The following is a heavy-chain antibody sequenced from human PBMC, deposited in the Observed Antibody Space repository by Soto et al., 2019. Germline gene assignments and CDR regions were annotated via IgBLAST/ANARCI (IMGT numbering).Heavy chain of an antibody. V-gene: IGHV4-39*01. CDR3: ARRFKGQPVLRYFDWLGFDY. Sequence: SETLSLTCTVSGGSISSSSYCWGWIRQPPGKGLEWIGSTYYSGSTYYNPSLKSRVTISVDTSKNQFSLKLSSVTAADTAVYYCARRFKGQPVLRYFDWLGFDYWGQGTLVTVSS. CDR2: TYYSGST. CDR1: GGSISSSSYC. J-gene: IGHJ4*02. D-gene: IGHD3-9*01.